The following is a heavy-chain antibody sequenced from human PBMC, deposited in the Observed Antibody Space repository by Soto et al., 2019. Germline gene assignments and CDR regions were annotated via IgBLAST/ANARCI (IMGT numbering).Heavy chain of an antibody. V-gene: IGHV1-2*02. D-gene: IGHD3-22*01. CDR2: INPNSGGT. J-gene: IGHJ4*02. Sequence: ASVKVSCQASRYTFTGYYMHWVRQAPGHGLEWMGWINPNSGGTNYAQKLKGRVTMTRDTSISTAYMELRSLRSDDTAVYYCASVGDSYYYDNSGYYPLDYWGQGTLVTVSS. CDR3: ASVGDSYYYDNSGYYPLDY. CDR1: RYTFTGYY.